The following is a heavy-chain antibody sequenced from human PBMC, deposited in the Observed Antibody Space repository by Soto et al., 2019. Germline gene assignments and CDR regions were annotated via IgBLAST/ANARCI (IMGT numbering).Heavy chain of an antibody. V-gene: IGHV4-4*02. CDR2: INHSGST. CDR3: ATLGGRGWDNFDY. CDR1: GGSITIGNW. J-gene: IGHJ4*02. Sequence: PSETLSLICAVSGGSITIGNWWTWVRQPPGKGLEWIGEINHSGSTNYNPSLKSRVTISVDKSKNQFSLKLTSVTAADTAVYYCATLGGRGWDNFDYWGQGTLVTVSS. D-gene: IGHD6-19*01.